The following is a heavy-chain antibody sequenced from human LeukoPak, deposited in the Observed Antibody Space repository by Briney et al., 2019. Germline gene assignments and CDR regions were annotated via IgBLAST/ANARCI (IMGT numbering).Heavy chain of an antibody. CDR3: ARQYDYSNSPTTEIFDY. J-gene: IGHJ4*02. V-gene: IGHV4-59*08. Sequence: SETLSLTFTVSGGSISSYYWSWIRQPPGKGLEWIGSIYYSGSTYYNPSLKTRVTISVDTSKNHFSLKLSSVTAADTAVYYCARQYDYSNSPTTEIFDYWGQGTLVTVSS. D-gene: IGHD3-16*01. CDR2: IYYSGST. CDR1: GGSISSYY.